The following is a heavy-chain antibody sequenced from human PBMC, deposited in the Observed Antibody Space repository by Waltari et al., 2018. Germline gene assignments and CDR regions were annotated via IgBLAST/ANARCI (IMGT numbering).Heavy chain of an antibody. CDR2: ISGSGGST. CDR1: GFPFRGYA. D-gene: IGHD2-15*01. V-gene: IGHV3-23*01. Sequence: EVQLLESGGGLVQPGGSLRLSCAATGFPFRGYAMRWVRQAPGKGLEWVSAISGSGGSTYYADSVKGRFTISRDNSKNTLYLQMNSLRAEDTAVYYCARVAGGFDCWGQGTLVTVSS. J-gene: IGHJ4*02. CDR3: ARVAGGFDC.